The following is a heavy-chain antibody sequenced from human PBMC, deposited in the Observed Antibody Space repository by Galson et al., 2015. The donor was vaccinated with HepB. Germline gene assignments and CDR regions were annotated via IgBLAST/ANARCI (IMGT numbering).Heavy chain of an antibody. J-gene: IGHJ4*02. CDR1: GYTFTSYA. CDR2: INTNTGNP. D-gene: IGHD3-10*01. Sequence: SVKVSCKASGYTFTSYAMNWVRQAPGQGLEWMGWINTNTGNPTYAQGFTGRFVFSLDTSVSTAYLQISSLKAEDTAVYNCARVGEEGFGELLPFHWGQGTLVTVSS. CDR3: ARVGEEGFGELLPFH. V-gene: IGHV7-4-1*02.